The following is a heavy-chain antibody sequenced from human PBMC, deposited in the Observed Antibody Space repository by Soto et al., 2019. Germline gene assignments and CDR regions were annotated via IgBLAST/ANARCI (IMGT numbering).Heavy chain of an antibody. V-gene: IGHV4-34*01. D-gene: IGHD1-7*01. CDR1: GGSFSGYY. Sequence: QVQLQQWGAGLLKPSETLSLTCAVYGGSFSGYYWSWIRQPPGKGLEWIGEINHSGSTNYNPSLTNRVTITVDPSKNQFTLKLSAVTAADTAVYYCARGKKEPGPYRVTYNWNYLRQYYFDYWGQGTLVTVSS. CDR2: INHSGST. J-gene: IGHJ4*02. CDR3: ARGKKEPGPYRVTYNWNYLRQYYFDY.